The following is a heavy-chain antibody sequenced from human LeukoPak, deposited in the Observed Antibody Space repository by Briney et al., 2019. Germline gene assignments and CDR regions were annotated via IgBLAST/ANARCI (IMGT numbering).Heavy chain of an antibody. Sequence: PSETLSLTCSVSGASISTYYWSWIRQPPEKGLEWIGYIHYSGSTSYNPSLKSRVTMSVDTSNDQFSLKVRSVTAADTAVYYCARGGSSWYADYWGLGTLVTVSS. V-gene: IGHV4-59*01. CDR2: IHYSGST. J-gene: IGHJ4*02. CDR3: ARGGSSWYADY. CDR1: GASISTYY. D-gene: IGHD6-13*01.